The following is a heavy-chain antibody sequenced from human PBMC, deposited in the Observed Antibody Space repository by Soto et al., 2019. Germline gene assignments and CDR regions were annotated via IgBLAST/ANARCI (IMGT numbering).Heavy chain of an antibody. CDR1: GFNFKNAW. Sequence: PGGSLRLSCAASGFNFKNAWMNWVRQAPGKGPEWVGRIKSETDGGTTDYAAPVKGRFTISRDDSKSTLFLQMNSLKTEDTGVYYCAAMKTYWGQGTPVTVSS. CDR2: IKSETDGGTT. CDR3: AAMKTY. V-gene: IGHV3-15*07. J-gene: IGHJ4*02. D-gene: IGHD3-16*01.